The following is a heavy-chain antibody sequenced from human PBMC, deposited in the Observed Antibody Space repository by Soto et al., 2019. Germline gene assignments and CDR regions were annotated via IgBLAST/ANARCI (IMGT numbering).Heavy chain of an antibody. D-gene: IGHD5-18*01. CDR1: GGSISSYY. CDR2: IYYTGST. V-gene: IGHV4-59*01. CDR3: ARHRYSYGVYYFDY. Sequence: SETLSLTCTVSGGSISSYYWSWIRQPPGKGLGWIGYIYYTGSTNYNPSLKSRVTISVDTSKNQFSLKLSSVTAADTAVYYCARHRYSYGVYYFDYWGQGTLVTVSS. J-gene: IGHJ4*02.